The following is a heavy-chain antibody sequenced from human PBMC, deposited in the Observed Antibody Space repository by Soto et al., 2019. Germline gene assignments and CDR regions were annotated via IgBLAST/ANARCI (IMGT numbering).Heavy chain of an antibody. Sequence: QVQLVQSGAEVKKPGASVKVSCKASGYTFTSYGISWVRQAPGQGLEWMGWISAYNGNTNYAQKLQVRVTMTTDTSTSTAYMELRSLRSDDTAVYYCARVRWGGTMVRGVMLFDYWGQGTLVTVSS. V-gene: IGHV1-18*01. CDR1: GYTFTSYG. CDR2: ISAYNGNT. D-gene: IGHD3-10*01. CDR3: ARVRWGGTMVRGVMLFDY. J-gene: IGHJ4*02.